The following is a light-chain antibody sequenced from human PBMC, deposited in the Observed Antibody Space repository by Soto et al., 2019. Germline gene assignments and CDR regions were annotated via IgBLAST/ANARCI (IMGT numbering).Light chain of an antibody. CDR2: DVG. V-gene: IGLV2-14*01. CDR1: SSDIGTFNF. CDR3: SSYRSTTTV. J-gene: IGLJ1*01. Sequence: QSVLTQPASVSGSPGQSITISCTGTSSDIGTFNFVSWYQVHPGRAPKLIIHDVGDRPSGVSNRFSGSKSGNTASLTISGLQPEDDADYYCSSYRSTTTVFGTGTKVTVL.